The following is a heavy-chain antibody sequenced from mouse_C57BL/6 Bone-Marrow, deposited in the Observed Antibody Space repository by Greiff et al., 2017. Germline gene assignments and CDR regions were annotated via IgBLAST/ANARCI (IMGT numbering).Heavy chain of an antibody. D-gene: IGHD1-1*01. CDR1: GYTFTSYD. CDR2: IYPRDGST. V-gene: IGHV1-85*01. J-gene: IGHJ3*01. CDR3: ARRGTLLLPWFAY. Sequence: QVQLQQSGPELVKPGASVKLSCKASGYTFTSYDINWVKQRPGQGLEWIGWIYPRDGSTTYNEKFKGKATLTVDTSSSTAYMELHSLTSEDSAVYFCARRGTLLLPWFAYWGQGTLVTVSA.